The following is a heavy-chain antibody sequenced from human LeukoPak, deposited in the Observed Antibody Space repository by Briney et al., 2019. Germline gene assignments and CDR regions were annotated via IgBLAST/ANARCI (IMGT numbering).Heavy chain of an antibody. Sequence: PWGSLRLSCAASGFMFSSNWMSWVRLAPGKGLEWVANIKEDGTETYYVDSVKGRFTISRDNAKNSLYLQMNSLRVEDTAVYYCAKEGRSLQTYWGQGTLVTVSS. CDR3: AKEGRSLQTY. J-gene: IGHJ4*02. CDR2: IKEDGTET. CDR1: GFMFSSNW. V-gene: IGHV3-7*03. D-gene: IGHD5-24*01.